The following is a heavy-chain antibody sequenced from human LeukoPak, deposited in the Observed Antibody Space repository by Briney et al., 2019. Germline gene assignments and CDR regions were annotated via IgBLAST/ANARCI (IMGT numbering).Heavy chain of an antibody. J-gene: IGHJ5*02. CDR1: GGSISSSTYY. D-gene: IGHD6-13*01. CDR2: IYYSGST. V-gene: IGHV4-61*05. CDR3: ARKISAAGSRWFDP. Sequence: SETLSLTCTVSGGSISSSTYYWGWIRQPPGKGLEWIGYIYYSGSTYYNPSLKSRVTISVDKSKNQFSLKLSSVTAADTAVYYCARKISAAGSRWFDPWGQGTLVTVSS.